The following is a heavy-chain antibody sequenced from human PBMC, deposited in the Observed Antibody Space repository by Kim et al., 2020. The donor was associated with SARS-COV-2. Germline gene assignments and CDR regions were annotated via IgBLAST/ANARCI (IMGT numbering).Heavy chain of an antibody. CDR3: ASSLRFLDLTYYYYGMDV. J-gene: IGHJ6*02. Sequence: KGRFTISRDNSKNTLYLKMNSLRAEDTAVYYCASSLRFLDLTYYYYGMDVWGQGTTVTVSS. D-gene: IGHD3-3*01. V-gene: IGHV3-30*01.